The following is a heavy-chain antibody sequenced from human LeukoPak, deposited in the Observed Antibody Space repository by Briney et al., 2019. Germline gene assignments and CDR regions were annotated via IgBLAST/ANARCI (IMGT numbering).Heavy chain of an antibody. V-gene: IGHV4-38-2*02. CDR2: IYHSGST. J-gene: IGHJ4*02. D-gene: IGHD3-9*01. Sequence: SETLSLTCTVSGGSISSYYWGWIRQPPGKGLEWIGSIYHSGSTYYNPSLKSRVTISVDTSKNQFSLKLSSVTAADTAVYYCVRVPYYDILTGYRTYYFDYWGQGTLVTVSS. CDR1: GGSISSYY. CDR3: VRVPYYDILTGYRTYYFDY.